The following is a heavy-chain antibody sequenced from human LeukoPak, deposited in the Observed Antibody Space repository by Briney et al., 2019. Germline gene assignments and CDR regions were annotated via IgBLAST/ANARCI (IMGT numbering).Heavy chain of an antibody. V-gene: IGHV3-7*01. CDR1: GFTFSSYW. CDR3: ARFLWFGELFPFDY. CDR2: IKQDGSEK. Sequence: GGSLRLSCAASGFTFSSYWMSWVRQAPGKGLEWVANIKQDGSEKYYVDSVKGRFTISRDNAKNSLYLQMNSLRAEDTAVYCCARFLWFGELFPFDYWGQGTLVTVSS. J-gene: IGHJ4*02. D-gene: IGHD3-10*01.